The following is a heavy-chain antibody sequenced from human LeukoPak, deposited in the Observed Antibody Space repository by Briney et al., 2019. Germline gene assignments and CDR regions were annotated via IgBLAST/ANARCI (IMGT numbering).Heavy chain of an antibody. D-gene: IGHD3-3*01. CDR1: GGSFSGYY. CDR3: ARRTAYYDFWSGYHNWFDP. J-gene: IGHJ5*02. V-gene: IGHV4-34*01. Sequence: PSETLSLTCAVYGGSFSGYYWSWIRKPPGKGLEWIGEINNSGSTNYNPSLKSRVTISVDTSKNQFSLKLSSVTAADTAVYYCARRTAYYDFWSGYHNWFDPWGQGTLVTVSS. CDR2: INNSGST.